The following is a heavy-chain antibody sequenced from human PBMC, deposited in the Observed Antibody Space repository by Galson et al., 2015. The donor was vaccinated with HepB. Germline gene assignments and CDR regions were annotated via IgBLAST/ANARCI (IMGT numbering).Heavy chain of an antibody. CDR2: INAGNGNT. Sequence: SVKVSCKAYGYTFTSYAMHWVRQAPGKRLEWMGWINAGNGNTKYSQKFQGRVTITRDTSASSAYMELSSLRSEDTAVYYCARDGWVRRRDVLLWFGELVNWGQGTLVTVSS. D-gene: IGHD3-10*01. CDR3: ARDGWVRRRDVLLWFGELVN. CDR1: GYTFTSYA. J-gene: IGHJ4*02. V-gene: IGHV1-3*01.